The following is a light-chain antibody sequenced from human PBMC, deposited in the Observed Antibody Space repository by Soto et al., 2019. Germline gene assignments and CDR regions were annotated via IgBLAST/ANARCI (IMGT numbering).Light chain of an antibody. Sequence: ELVLTQSPGTLSLSPGERATLSCRGSQSVSSSYLAWYQQKPGQAPRLLIYGASSRATGIPDTFSGSGSGTDFALTISRLEPEDFAVYYCQQYGSSPEGTFGQGTKVDIK. CDR1: QSVSSSY. J-gene: IGKJ1*01. CDR2: GAS. V-gene: IGKV3-20*01. CDR3: QQYGSSPEGT.